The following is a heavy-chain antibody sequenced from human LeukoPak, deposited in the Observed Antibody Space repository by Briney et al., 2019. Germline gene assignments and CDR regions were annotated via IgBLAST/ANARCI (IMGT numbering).Heavy chain of an antibody. J-gene: IGHJ6*03. D-gene: IGHD3-9*01. V-gene: IGHV3-23*01. CDR1: GFTLSTYG. Sequence: PGGSLRLSCVASGFTLSTYGMSWVRQAPGKGVEWVSAISGSGGSTYYADSVKGRFTISRDNSKNTLYLQMNSLRAEDTAVYYCAKDGGEYYDILTGYYPRLYYMDVWGKGTTVTISS. CDR2: ISGSGGST. CDR3: AKDGGEYYDILTGYYPRLYYMDV.